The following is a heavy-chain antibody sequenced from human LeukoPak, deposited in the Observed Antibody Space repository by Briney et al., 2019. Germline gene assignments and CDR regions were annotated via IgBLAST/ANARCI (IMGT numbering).Heavy chain of an antibody. Sequence: GGSLRLSCAASGFTFSSYAMSWVRQAPGKGLEWVTGLSGSGGSIYYADSVKGRFTISRGNSKNTVYLQMNSLRGEDTAVYYCAKGYGDSVFSWFDPWGQGTLVTVSS. D-gene: IGHD4-17*01. CDR1: GFTFSSYA. CDR3: AKGYGDSVFSWFDP. J-gene: IGHJ5*02. V-gene: IGHV3-23*01. CDR2: LSGSGGSI.